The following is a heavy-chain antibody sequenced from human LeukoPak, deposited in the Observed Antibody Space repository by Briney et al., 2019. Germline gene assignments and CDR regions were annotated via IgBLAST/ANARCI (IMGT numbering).Heavy chain of an antibody. V-gene: IGHV3-53*01. CDR1: GFTVSSNY. Sequence: GGSLRLSCAASGFTVSSNYMSWVRQAPGKGLEWVSVIYSGGSTYYADSVKGRFTISRDNSKNTLYLQMNSLRAEDTAVYYCARVYSSGYDYDYWGQGTLVTASS. CDR2: IYSGGST. J-gene: IGHJ4*02. D-gene: IGHD5-12*01. CDR3: ARVYSSGYDYDY.